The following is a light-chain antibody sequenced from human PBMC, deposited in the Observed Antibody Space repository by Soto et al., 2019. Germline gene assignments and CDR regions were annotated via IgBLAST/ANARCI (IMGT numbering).Light chain of an antibody. CDR1: SSDVGAYNY. Sequence: QSALTQPRSVSGSPGQSVTISCTGTSSDVGAYNYVSWYQQHPGEAPKLMIYDVTKRPSGVPDRFSGSKSGNTASLTISGLQAEDEADYYCCSYAGSYTYVVFGGGTQLTVL. CDR2: DVT. V-gene: IGLV2-11*01. J-gene: IGLJ2*01. CDR3: CSYAGSYTYVV.